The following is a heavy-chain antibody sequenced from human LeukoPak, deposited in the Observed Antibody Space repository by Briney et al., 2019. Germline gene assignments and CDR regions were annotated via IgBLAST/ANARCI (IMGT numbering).Heavy chain of an antibody. V-gene: IGHV3-23*01. CDR1: GFTFSSYA. D-gene: IGHD3-10*01. CDR3: AKGSHGSGSYYSFTPYSIPDY. CDR2: ISGSGGST. Sequence: GGSLRLSCAASGFTFSSYAMSWVRQAPGKGLEWVSAISGSGGSTYYADSVKGRFTISRDNSKNTLYLQMNSLRAEDTAVYYCAKGSHGSGSYYSFTPYSIPDYWGQGTLVTVSS. J-gene: IGHJ4*02.